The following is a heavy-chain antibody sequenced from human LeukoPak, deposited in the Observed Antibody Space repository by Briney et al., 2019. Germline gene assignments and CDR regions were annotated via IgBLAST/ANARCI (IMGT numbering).Heavy chain of an antibody. Sequence: GGSLRLSCAASGFTFSDYYMSWIRQAPGKGLEWVSYISSSGSTIYYADSVKGRFTISRDNAKNSLYLQMNSLRAEDTAVYYCARDNVGATRGSYYYGMDVWGQGTTVTVSS. J-gene: IGHJ6*02. D-gene: IGHD1-26*01. CDR3: ARDNVGATRGSYYYGMDV. CDR2: ISSSGSTI. CDR1: GFTFSDYY. V-gene: IGHV3-11*01.